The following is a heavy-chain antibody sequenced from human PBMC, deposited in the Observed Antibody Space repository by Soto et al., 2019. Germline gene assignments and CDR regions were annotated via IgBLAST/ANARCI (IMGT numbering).Heavy chain of an antibody. CDR3: ARGREQQLVRQGFYYYSYGMDV. D-gene: IGHD6-13*01. Sequence: ASVKFSCKASGYTFTSYGISWVRQAPGQGLEWMGWISAYNGNTNYAQKLQGRVTMTTDTSTSTAYMELRSLRSDDTAVYYCARGREQQLVRQGFYYYSYGMDVWGEGTTVTVSS. CDR1: GYTFTSYG. V-gene: IGHV1-18*01. J-gene: IGHJ6*02. CDR2: ISAYNGNT.